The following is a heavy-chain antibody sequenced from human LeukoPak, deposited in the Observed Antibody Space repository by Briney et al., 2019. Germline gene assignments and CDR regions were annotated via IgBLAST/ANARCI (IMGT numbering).Heavy chain of an antibody. V-gene: IGHV3-21*01. CDR2: ISSSSSYI. CDR3: ARVFRVLTVPLLDY. CDR1: GFTFSSYS. J-gene: IGHJ4*02. D-gene: IGHD2-21*01. Sequence: GGSLRLSCAASGFTFSSYSMNWVRQAPGKGLEWVSSISSSSSYIYYADSVKGRFTISRDNAKNSLYLQMNSLRAEDTAVYYCARVFRVLTVPLLDYWGQGTLVTVSS.